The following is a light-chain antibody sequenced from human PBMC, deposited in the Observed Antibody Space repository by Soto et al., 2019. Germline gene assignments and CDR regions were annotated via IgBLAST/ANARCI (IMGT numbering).Light chain of an antibody. CDR3: QQYYGLPPIT. CDR2: HAS. V-gene: IGKV1-33*01. Sequence: DIQMTQSPSSLSASIGDRVTITCQASQNITNNLSWYQQKPGKAPNLLIYHASKLAKGVTSRFSGSGSGTDFSFIITSLQREDLATYYCQQYYGLPPITFGQGTRLE. CDR1: QNITNN. J-gene: IGKJ5*01.